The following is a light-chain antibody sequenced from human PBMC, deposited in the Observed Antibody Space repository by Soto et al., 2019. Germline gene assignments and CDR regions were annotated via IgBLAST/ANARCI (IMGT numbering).Light chain of an antibody. CDR2: GAS. Sequence: EIVLTQSPGTLSLSLGDRATLSCWASQSVASNYLAWYQQRPGQAPRLLIYGASTRATGVPDRFSGSGSATDFTLTISRLEPEDFAVYFCQQYAASPLTFGGGTKVEIK. J-gene: IGKJ4*01. CDR1: QSVASNY. V-gene: IGKV3-20*01. CDR3: QQYAASPLT.